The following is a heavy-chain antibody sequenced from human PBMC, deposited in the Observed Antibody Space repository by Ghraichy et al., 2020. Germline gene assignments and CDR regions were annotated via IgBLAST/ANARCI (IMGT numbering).Heavy chain of an antibody. CDR3: ARMLGSVVVAATPLGY. CDR1: GYTFTSYA. CDR2: INAGNGNT. D-gene: IGHD2-15*01. V-gene: IGHV1-3*01. J-gene: IGHJ4*02. Sequence: ASVKVSCKASGYTFTSYAMHWVRQAPGQRLEWMGWINAGNGNTKYSQKFQGRVTITRDTSASTAYMELSSLRSEDTAVYYCARMLGSVVVAATPLGYWGQGTLVTVSS.